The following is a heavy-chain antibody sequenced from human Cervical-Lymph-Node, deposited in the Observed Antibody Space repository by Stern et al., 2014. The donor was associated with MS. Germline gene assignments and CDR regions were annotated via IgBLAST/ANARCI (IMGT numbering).Heavy chain of an antibody. CDR2: ISSISNYK. CDR3: ARDCRLRYFDWPTGVPDAFDI. J-gene: IGHJ3*02. CDR1: GFTLSNYS. Sequence: EVPLVESGGGLVKPGGSLRLSCAASGFTLSNYSINWVRPAPAKGLEWVSSISSISNYKYYAGSVKGRLTISSQNAKNSLCLQMNSLRAEDTAVYYCARDCRLRYFDWPTGVPDAFDIWGQGTMVTVSS. V-gene: IGHV3-21*01. D-gene: IGHD3-9*01.